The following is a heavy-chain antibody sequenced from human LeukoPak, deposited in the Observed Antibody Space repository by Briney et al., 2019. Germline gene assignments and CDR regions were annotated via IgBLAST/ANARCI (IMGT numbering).Heavy chain of an antibody. CDR1: GFTFNDYA. CDR3: AKDTSVAGSAAFDV. J-gene: IGHJ3*01. D-gene: IGHD6-19*01. V-gene: IGHV3-9*01. Sequence: GRSLRLSCAASGFTFNDYAMHWVRQAPGKGLEWVSGISWNSGSIDYADSVKGRFTISRDSAKNSLYLQMNSLRAEDTALYYCAKDTSVAGSAAFDVWGQGTMVTVSS. CDR2: ISWNSGSI.